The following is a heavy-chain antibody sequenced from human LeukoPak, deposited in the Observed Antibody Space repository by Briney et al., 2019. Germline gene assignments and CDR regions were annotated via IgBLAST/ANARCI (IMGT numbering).Heavy chain of an antibody. CDR2: ITGSADST. V-gene: IGHV3-23*01. CDR3: PKDRLMAAAGSYNCFDP. D-gene: IGHD6-13*01. CDR1: GFTFRNYA. Sequence: RSGGSLRLSCAASGFTFRNYAMIWLRQAPGKGRVGVSDITGSADSTVLAVPVKGRFTIARDLAKSTVFLKMMSSSAEDTAVCSCPKDRLMAAAGSYNCFDPWGQRTLVTVSS. J-gene: IGHJ5*02.